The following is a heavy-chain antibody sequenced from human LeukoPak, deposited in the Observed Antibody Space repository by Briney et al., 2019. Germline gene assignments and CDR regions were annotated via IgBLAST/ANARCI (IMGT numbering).Heavy chain of an antibody. CDR3: AKDLYSSSSGSDY. CDR1: GFTFDDYA. D-gene: IGHD6-6*01. J-gene: IGHJ4*02. V-gene: IGHV3-9*03. CDR2: ISWDSGSI. Sequence: GRSLRLSCAASGFTFDDYAMHWVRQAPGQGLEWVSGISWDSGSIGYADSVKGRFTISRDNAKNSLYLQMNSLRAEDMALYYCAKDLYSSSSGSDYWGQGTLVTVSS.